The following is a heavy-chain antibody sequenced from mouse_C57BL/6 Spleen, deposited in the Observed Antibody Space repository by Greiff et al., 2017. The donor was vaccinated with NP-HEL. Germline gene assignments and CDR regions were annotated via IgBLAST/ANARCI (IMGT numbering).Heavy chain of an antibody. D-gene: IGHD2-4*01. CDR1: GYAFSSSW. J-gene: IGHJ2*01. V-gene: IGHV1-82*01. Sequence: QVQLQQSGPELVKPGASVKISCKASGYAFSSSWMNWVKQRPGKGLEWIGRIYPGDGDTNYNGKFKGKATLTADKSSSTAYMQLSSLTSEDSAVYFCASWGLRRDFDYWGQGTTLTVSS. CDR2: IYPGDGDT. CDR3: ASWGLRRDFDY.